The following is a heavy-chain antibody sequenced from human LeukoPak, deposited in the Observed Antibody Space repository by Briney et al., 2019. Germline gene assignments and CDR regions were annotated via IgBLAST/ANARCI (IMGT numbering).Heavy chain of an antibody. CDR2: ISSGGIYI. Sequence: GGSLRLSXAASGFTFSRYSMNWVRQAPGKGLEWVSSISSGGIYIYYADSVKGRFTISRDNAKNSLFLRMNSLRAEDTAVYYCASLEYYDILTGDNWFDPWGQGTLVTVSS. CDR3: ASLEYYDILTGDNWFDP. CDR1: GFTFSRYS. J-gene: IGHJ5*02. D-gene: IGHD3-9*01. V-gene: IGHV3-21*01.